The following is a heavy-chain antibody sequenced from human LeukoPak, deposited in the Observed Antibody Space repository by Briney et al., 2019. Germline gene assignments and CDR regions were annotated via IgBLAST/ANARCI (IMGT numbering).Heavy chain of an antibody. D-gene: IGHD2-15*01. CDR3: ARVSCSGVSCYHYYYYMDA. CDR2: IYYSGST. V-gene: IGHV4-39*07. Sequence: PSETLSLTCSVSGGSISSSSNYWGWIRQPPGKGLDWIGTIYYSGSTYYNPSLKSRVTISVDTSKNQFFLNLNSVTAADTAVYYCARVSCSGVSCYHYYYYMDAWGRGTTVTVSS. J-gene: IGHJ6*03. CDR1: GGSISSSSNY.